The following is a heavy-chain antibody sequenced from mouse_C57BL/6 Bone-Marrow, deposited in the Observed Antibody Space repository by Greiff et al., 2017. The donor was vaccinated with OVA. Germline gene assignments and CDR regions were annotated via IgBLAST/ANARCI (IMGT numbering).Heavy chain of an antibody. CDR3: ARDRNWVYWYFDV. J-gene: IGHJ1*03. CDR2: ISYDGSN. D-gene: IGHD4-1*01. V-gene: IGHV3-6*01. Sequence: EVQLVESGPGLVKPSQSLSLTCSVTGYSITSGYYWNWIRQFPGNKLEWMGYISYDGSNNYNPSLKNRISITRDTSKNQFFLKLNSVTTEDTATYYCARDRNWVYWYFDVWGTGTTVTVSS. CDR1: GYSITSGYY.